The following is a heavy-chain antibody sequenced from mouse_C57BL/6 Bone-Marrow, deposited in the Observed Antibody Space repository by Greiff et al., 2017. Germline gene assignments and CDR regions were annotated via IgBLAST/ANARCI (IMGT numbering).Heavy chain of an antibody. CDR1: GFTFSDYG. Sequence: EVKLMESGGGLVKPGGSLKLSCAASGFTFSDYGMHWVRQAPEKGLEWVAYISSGSSTIYYADTVKGRFTISRDNAKNTLFLQMTSLRSEDTAMYYCARRRPGFYARDYWGQGTSVTVSS. CDR2: ISSGSSTI. CDR3: ARRRPGFYARDY. V-gene: IGHV5-17*01. J-gene: IGHJ4*01. D-gene: IGHD1-2*01.